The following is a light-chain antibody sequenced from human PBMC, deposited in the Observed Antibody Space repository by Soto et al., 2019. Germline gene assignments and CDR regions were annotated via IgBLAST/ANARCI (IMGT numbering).Light chain of an antibody. CDR3: QKYGSAPLT. V-gene: IGKV1-27*01. CDR1: GDISKY. J-gene: IGKJ4*01. CDR2: GAS. Sequence: DIQMTQSPSTLSASVGDRVTISSRATGDISKYLAWYQRKPGKAPTLLIYGASTLQSGVPSRFSGSGSGTEFTLTIGSLKPEDVATYYCQKYGSAPLTFGGGTKVEI.